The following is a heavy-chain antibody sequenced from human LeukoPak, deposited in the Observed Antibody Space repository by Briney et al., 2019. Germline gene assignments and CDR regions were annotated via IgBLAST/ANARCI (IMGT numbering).Heavy chain of an antibody. Sequence: PGGSLRLSCAASGFTFSSYAMSWVRQAPGKGLEWVSAISGSGGSTYYADSVKGRFTISRDNSKNTLYLQMNSLRAEDTAVYYCVKQIWDIVVVQAAMEHWGQGTLVTVSS. CDR3: VKQIWDIVVVQAAMEH. J-gene: IGHJ1*01. CDR1: GFTFSSYA. D-gene: IGHD2-2*01. V-gene: IGHV3-23*01. CDR2: ISGSGGST.